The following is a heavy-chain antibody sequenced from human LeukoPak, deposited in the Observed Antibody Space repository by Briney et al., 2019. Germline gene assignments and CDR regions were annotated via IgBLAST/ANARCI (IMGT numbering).Heavy chain of an antibody. D-gene: IGHD6-19*01. CDR3: AKSPRGAVTGAYGTDV. CDR1: GLTFSSYA. Sequence: GGSLRLSCAASGLTFSSYAMSWVRQAPGKGLEWVSLISGSGGSSYYAYCVKGRFTISRDNSKNTLYLQMNRLRAEDTAVYYCAKSPRGAVTGAYGTDVWGQGTTVTVSS. CDR2: ISGSGGSS. V-gene: IGHV3-23*01. J-gene: IGHJ6*02.